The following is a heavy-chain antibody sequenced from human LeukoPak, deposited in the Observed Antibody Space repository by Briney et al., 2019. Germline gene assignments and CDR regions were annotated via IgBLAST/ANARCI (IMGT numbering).Heavy chain of an antibody. CDR3: ARGYHAFGTTVPYFDY. CDR1: GGSISSSSYY. Sequence: PSETLSLTCTVSGGSISSSSYYWGWIRQPPGKGLEWIGSIYYSGSTYYNPSLKSRVTISVDTSKNQFSLKLSSVTAADTAVYYCARGYHAFGTTVPYFDYWGQGTLVTVSS. J-gene: IGHJ4*02. CDR2: IYYSGST. D-gene: IGHD4-11*01. V-gene: IGHV4-39*07.